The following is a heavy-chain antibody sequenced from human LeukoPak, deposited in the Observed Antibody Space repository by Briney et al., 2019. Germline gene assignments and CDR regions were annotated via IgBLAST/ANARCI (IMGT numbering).Heavy chain of an antibody. CDR3: ARGVARSSKFHFSHYFDY. J-gene: IGHJ4*02. V-gene: IGHV4-39*07. D-gene: IGHD6-6*01. CDR2: IYYSGNT. Sequence: SETLSLTCTVSGDSISTSNSYWGWIRQPPGKGLEWIGSIYYSGNTYYNASLKSRVTISVDTSKNQFSLKLTSVTAADTAVYYCARGVARSSKFHFSHYFDYWGQGTLVTVSS. CDR1: GDSISTSNSY.